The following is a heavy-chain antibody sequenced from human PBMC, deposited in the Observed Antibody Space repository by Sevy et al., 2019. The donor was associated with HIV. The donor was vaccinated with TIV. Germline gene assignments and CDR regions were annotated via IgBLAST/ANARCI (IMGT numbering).Heavy chain of an antibody. CDR2: SYYSGTT. CDR1: GGSISSGGYY. CDR3: ARTEGYFFDY. V-gene: IGHV4-31*03. J-gene: IGHJ4*02. Sequence: SDTLSLTCTVSGGSISSGGYYWSWIRQLPGKGLEWIGYSYYSGTTYYSESLKSRLTISVDTSKNQFSLKMSSVTAADTAVYYCARTEGYFFDYWGQGTLVTVSS.